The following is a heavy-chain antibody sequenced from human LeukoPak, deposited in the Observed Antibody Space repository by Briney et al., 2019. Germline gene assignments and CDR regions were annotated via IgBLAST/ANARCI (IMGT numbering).Heavy chain of an antibody. D-gene: IGHD1-26*01. CDR1: GFTFSSYA. Sequence: GGSLRLSCAASGFTFSSYAMSWVRQAPGKGLEWVSAISGSGGSTYYADSVRGRFTISRDNSKNTLYLQMNSLRAEDTAVYYCAKSGIPLVGASRNDYWGQGTLVTVSS. CDR2: ISGSGGST. J-gene: IGHJ4*02. V-gene: IGHV3-23*01. CDR3: AKSGIPLVGASRNDY.